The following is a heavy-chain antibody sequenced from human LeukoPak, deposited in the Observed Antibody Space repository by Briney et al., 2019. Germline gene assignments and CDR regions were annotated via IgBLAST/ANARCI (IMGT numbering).Heavy chain of an antibody. J-gene: IGHJ4*02. D-gene: IGHD1-26*01. V-gene: IGHV4-59*01. CDR3: ASSRYTGSYSTIDF. CDR2: ISYSGST. Sequence: PSETLSLTCTVSGGSISSYYWSWLRQPPGKGLEWIGYISYSGSTNYNPSLKSRVTISLDTSKNQFSLKLSSVTAADTAMYYCASSRYTGSYSTIDFWGQGTLVTVSS. CDR1: GGSISSYY.